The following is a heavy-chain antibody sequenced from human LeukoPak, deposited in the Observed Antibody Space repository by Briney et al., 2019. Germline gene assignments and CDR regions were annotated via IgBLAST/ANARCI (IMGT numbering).Heavy chain of an antibody. CDR3: ARDVRSAVWGTSINSFDP. CDR1: GGSISSYY. V-gene: IGHV4-4*07. J-gene: IGHJ5*02. Sequence: SETLSLTCAVAGGSISSYYWSWIRPPAGSGLEWIWRIYTSGSTNYNPSLKSRVTMSVDTSKNQFSLKLSCVTAADPAVYYCARDVRSAVWGTSINSFDPCGEGNLVTVSS. CDR2: IYTSGST. D-gene: IGHD3-16*01.